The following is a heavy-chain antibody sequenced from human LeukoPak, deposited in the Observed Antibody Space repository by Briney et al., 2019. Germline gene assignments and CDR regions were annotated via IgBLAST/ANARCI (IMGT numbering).Heavy chain of an antibody. J-gene: IGHJ4*02. CDR2: MFYSGGT. D-gene: IGHD2-2*01. CDR3: AILVVPAASAVGHYLY. V-gene: IGHV4-59*08. Sequence: PSETLSLTCPVSGGSISAYEWSWIRQPPGKGLEWVGSMFYSGGTNYNPSLRSRLTLSVDTSKNQFSLRLRSVTAADTAVYYCAILVVPAASAVGHYLYWGQGILATVSS. CDR1: GGSISAYE.